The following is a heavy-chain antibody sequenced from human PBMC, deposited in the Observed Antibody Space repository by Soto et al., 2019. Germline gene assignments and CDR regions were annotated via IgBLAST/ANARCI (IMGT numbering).Heavy chain of an antibody. V-gene: IGHV1-46*01. J-gene: IGHJ4*02. CDR3: ACQYCSGGSCYTLDY. D-gene: IGHD2-15*01. Sequence: ASVKVSCKASGYTFTSYFMHWVRQAPGQGLEWMGIINPSGGSTSYAQKFQGRVTMTRDTSTSTVYMELSSLRSEDTAVYYCACQYCSGGSCYTLDYWAQGTLVTVSS. CDR1: GYTFTSYF. CDR2: INPSGGST.